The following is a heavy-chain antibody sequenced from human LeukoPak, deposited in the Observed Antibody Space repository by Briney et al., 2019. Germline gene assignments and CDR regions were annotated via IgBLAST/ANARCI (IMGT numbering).Heavy chain of an antibody. J-gene: IGHJ5*02. CDR3: ARGGIEDNFNFDP. CDR1: GGTFSSYA. D-gene: IGHD1-20*01. V-gene: IGHV1-69*05. Sequence: ASVKVSCKASGGTFSSYAISWVRQAPGQGPEWMGGIIPIFGTANYAQKFQGRVTITKDESTSTAYMELSSLRSEDTAVYYCARGGIEDNFNFDPWGQGTLVTVSS. CDR2: IIPIFGTA.